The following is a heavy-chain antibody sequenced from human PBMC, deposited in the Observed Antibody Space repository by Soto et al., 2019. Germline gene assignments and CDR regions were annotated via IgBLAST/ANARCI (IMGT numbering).Heavy chain of an antibody. J-gene: IGHJ5*02. CDR1: GFTFSSYS. CDR2: ISSSSSYI. D-gene: IGHD2-15*01. Sequence: PGGSLRLSCAASGFTFSSYSMNWVRQAPGKGLEWVSSISSSSSYIYYADSVKGRFTISRDNAKNSLYLQMDSLRAEDTAVYYCVRDSFPDIVVVVAAPGFDPWGQGTLVTVSS. V-gene: IGHV3-21*01. CDR3: VRDSFPDIVVVVAAPGFDP.